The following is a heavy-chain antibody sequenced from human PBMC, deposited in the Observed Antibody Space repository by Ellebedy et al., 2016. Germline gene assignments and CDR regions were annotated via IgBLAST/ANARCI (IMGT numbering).Heavy chain of an antibody. D-gene: IGHD2-15*01. CDR1: GYTFTNHP. CDR2: INTYNGNT. V-gene: IGHV1-18*01. Sequence: ASVKVSCKSSGYTFTNHPVSWVRQAPGQGLEWMGWINTYNGNTNYAQKLQGRVTMTTETSTNTVYMELRSLRSDDTAVYFCAIHFCSRGSCYPIFYYYSMDVWGKGTTVTVSS. J-gene: IGHJ6*03. CDR3: AIHFCSRGSCYPIFYYYSMDV.